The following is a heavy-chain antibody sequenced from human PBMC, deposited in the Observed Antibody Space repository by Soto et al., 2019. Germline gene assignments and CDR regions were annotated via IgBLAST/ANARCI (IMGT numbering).Heavy chain of an antibody. CDR2: ISSSGSTI. V-gene: IGHV3-11*01. CDR1: GFTFSDYY. J-gene: IGHJ4*02. D-gene: IGHD1-26*01. CDR3: ASVVGATSDS. Sequence: PXGSLRLSCAACGFTFSDYYMSGIRQAPGKGLEWVSYISSSGSTIYYADSVKGRFTISRDNAKNSLYLQMNSLRAEDTAVYYCASVVGATSDSWGQGTLVTSPQ.